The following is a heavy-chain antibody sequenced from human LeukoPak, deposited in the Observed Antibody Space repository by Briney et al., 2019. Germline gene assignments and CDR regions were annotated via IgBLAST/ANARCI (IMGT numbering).Heavy chain of an antibody. CDR3: AKESRDYDFWSGYSRSRYYFDY. CDR1: GFTFSSYA. V-gene: IGHV3-23*01. D-gene: IGHD3-3*01. J-gene: IGHJ4*02. CDR2: ISGSGGST. Sequence: GGSLRLSCAASGFTFSSYAMSWVRQAPGKGLEWVSAISGSGGSTYYADSVKGRFTISRDNSKNTLYLQMNSLRAEDTAVYYCAKESRDYDFWSGYSRSRYYFDYWGQGTLVTVSS.